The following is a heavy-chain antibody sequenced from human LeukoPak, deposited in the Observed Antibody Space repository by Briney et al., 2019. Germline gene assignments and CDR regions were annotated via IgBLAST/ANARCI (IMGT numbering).Heavy chain of an antibody. Sequence: GESLKISCKGSGYSFTGYWIGWVRQMPGKGLERMGIIYPGDSDTRYSPSFQGQVTISADKSISTAYLQWSSLKASDTAMYYCARRSIVGAYYFDYWGQGTLVTVSS. CDR3: ARRSIVGAYYFDY. CDR2: IYPGDSDT. CDR1: GYSFTGYW. J-gene: IGHJ4*02. V-gene: IGHV5-51*01. D-gene: IGHD1-26*01.